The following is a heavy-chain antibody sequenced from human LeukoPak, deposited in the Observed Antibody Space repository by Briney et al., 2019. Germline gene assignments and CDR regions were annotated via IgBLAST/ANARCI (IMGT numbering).Heavy chain of an antibody. CDR1: GFTSMNYA. CDR2: LIGSSGST. V-gene: IGHV3-23*01. Sequence: GGSLRLSCAASGFTSMNYAMNWVRQAPGKGLEWVSVLIGSSGSTDYADSVKGRFTISRDTSKNTVFLQMNSLRAEDTAIHYCAKGAYDYIEMGYFDSWGQGSLVTVSS. CDR3: AKGAYDYIEMGYFDS. J-gene: IGHJ4*02. D-gene: IGHD5-12*01.